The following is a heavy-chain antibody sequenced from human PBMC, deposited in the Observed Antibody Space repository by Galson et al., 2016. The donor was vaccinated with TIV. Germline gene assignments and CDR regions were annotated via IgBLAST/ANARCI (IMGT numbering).Heavy chain of an antibody. D-gene: IGHD6-19*01. CDR3: ATRSVWAPR. V-gene: IGHV3-53*01. CDR2: IYSGGGT. Sequence: SLRLSCAASGFPFSSYAMHWVRQAPGKGLEWVSLIYSGGGTAYADSVKGRFTISRDSSKNSLYLQMDSLRAEDTAVYYCATRSVWAPRWGQGTLVTVSS. CDR1: GFPFSSYA. J-gene: IGHJ4*02.